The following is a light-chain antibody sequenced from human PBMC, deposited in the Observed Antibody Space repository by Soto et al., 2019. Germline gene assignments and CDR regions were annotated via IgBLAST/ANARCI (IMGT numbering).Light chain of an antibody. CDR2: DVT. Sequence: QSALAQPASVSGSPGQSITISCTGTSSDVGAYNYVSWYHQHHPGKAPELIIYDVTDLPSGVSTRFSGSKSGNTASLTISGLPAEDEGDYYCSSYTTLKTVIFGGGTKLTVL. CDR1: SSDVGAYNY. CDR3: SSYTTLKTVI. V-gene: IGLV2-14*01. J-gene: IGLJ2*01.